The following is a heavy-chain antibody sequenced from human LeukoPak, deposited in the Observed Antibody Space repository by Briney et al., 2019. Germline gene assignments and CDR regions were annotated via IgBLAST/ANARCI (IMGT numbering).Heavy chain of an antibody. CDR1: GFTFSGFT. CDR3: ARDVSSIVATNPTFDY. CDR2: ISSSSSYI. D-gene: IGHD5-12*01. V-gene: IGHV3-21*01. Sequence: GGPLSPSCAASGFTFSGFTLTWSPRPPGKGLGWFSSISSSSSYIYYADSVKGRFTISRDNAKNSLYLQMNSLRAEDTAVYYCARDVSSIVATNPTFDYWGQGTLVTVSS. J-gene: IGHJ4*02.